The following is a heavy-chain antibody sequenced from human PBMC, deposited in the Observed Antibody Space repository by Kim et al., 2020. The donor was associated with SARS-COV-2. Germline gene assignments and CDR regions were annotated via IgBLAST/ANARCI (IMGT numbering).Heavy chain of an antibody. CDR3: ARASGDYVIDY. J-gene: IGHJ4*02. CDR2: IFNGGRT. D-gene: IGHD4-17*01. V-gene: IGHV4-59*01. Sequence: SETLSLTCTVSGVSISSYYWSWVRQPPGKGLEWIGYIFNGGRTNYNPSLKSRVTISVDTSKNQFSLKLSSVTAADTAMYYWARASGDYVIDYWGQGTLVTDSS. CDR1: GVSISSYY.